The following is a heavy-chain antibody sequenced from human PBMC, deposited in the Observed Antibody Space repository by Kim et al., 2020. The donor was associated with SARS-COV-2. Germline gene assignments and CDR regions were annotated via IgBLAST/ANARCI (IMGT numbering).Heavy chain of an antibody. Sequence: GGSLRLSCAASGFTFSSYCMNWVRQAPGKGLEWVSRIYSDGTTINYADSVKGRFTISRDNAKNTLYLEMNSLRAEDTAVYYCARGGNTRSRRAFDCWGQGTPVTVSS. CDR1: GFTFSSYC. J-gene: IGHJ4*02. D-gene: IGHD2-2*01. CDR2: IYSDGTTI. CDR3: ARGGNTRSRRAFDC. V-gene: IGHV3-74*01.